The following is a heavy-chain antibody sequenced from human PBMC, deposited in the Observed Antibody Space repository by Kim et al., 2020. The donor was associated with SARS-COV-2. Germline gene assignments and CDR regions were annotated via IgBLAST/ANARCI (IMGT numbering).Heavy chain of an antibody. D-gene: IGHD6-19*01. J-gene: IGHJ4*02. V-gene: IGHV3-23*01. Sequence: GGSLRLSCAASGFTFSSYDMSWVRQAPGKGLEWFSAISGSGDSTYYADSVKGRFTISRDNSKNTLCLQMNSLRADDTAVYYCAKGSKGSGWYVGYWGQGTLVTVSS. CDR2: ISGSGDST. CDR1: GFTFSSYD. CDR3: AKGSKGSGWYVGY.